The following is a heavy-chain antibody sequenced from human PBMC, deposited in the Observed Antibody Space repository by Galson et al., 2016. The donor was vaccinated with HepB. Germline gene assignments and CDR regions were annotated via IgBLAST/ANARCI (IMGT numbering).Heavy chain of an antibody. Sequence: SVKVSCKASGYTFTTYGIQWVRQAPGQRLEWIGWYNAGNGDPRYSQTCQGRVTFTRDTSASTAYMELSSLRSEDTAVYFCARSGNEWAVDYWGQGTLVSVS. V-gene: IGHV1-3*01. D-gene: IGHD1-26*01. J-gene: IGHJ4*02. CDR2: YNAGNGDP. CDR3: ARSGNEWAVDY. CDR1: GYTFTTYG.